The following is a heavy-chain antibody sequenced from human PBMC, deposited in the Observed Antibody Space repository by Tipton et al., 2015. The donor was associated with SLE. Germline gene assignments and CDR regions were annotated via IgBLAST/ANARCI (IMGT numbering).Heavy chain of an antibody. Sequence: TLSLTCTVSGGSLSGYYWSWIRQPPGKGLEWIGYIYSSGSTNYNPSLKSRVTLSVDTSKNQFSLQLTSVTAADTAVYYCARDSTRWSFWGQGTLVTVSS. J-gene: IGHJ4*02. CDR1: GGSLSGYY. V-gene: IGHV4-59*01. D-gene: IGHD2/OR15-2a*01. CDR2: IYSSGST. CDR3: ARDSTRWSF.